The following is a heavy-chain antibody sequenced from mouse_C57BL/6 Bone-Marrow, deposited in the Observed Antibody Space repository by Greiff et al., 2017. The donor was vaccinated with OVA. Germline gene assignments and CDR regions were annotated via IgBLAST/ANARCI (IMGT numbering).Heavy chain of an antibody. D-gene: IGHD2-1*01. Sequence: EVKVVESGAELVRPGASVKLSCTASGFNIKDDYMHWVKQRPEQGLEWIGWIDPENGDTEYASKFQGKATITADTSSNTAYLQLSSLTSEDTAVYYCTSYGNYVEAYWGQGTLVTVSA. CDR1: GFNIKDDY. V-gene: IGHV14-4*01. J-gene: IGHJ3*01. CDR3: TSYGNYVEAY. CDR2: IDPENGDT.